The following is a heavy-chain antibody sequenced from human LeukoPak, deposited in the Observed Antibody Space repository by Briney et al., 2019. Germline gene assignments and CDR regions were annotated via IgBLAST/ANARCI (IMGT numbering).Heavy chain of an antibody. D-gene: IGHD6-13*01. V-gene: IGHV4-59*11. Sequence: KTSETLSLTCSVSGGSISSHYWSWIRQPPGKGLEWIGNIFYSGSPNYNPSLKSRVTTSFDTSKNQFSLKLSFVTAADTAVYYCARVGHIVAAGTYDYWGQGTLVTVSA. CDR1: GGSISSHY. J-gene: IGHJ4*02. CDR2: IFYSGSP. CDR3: ARVGHIVAAGTYDY.